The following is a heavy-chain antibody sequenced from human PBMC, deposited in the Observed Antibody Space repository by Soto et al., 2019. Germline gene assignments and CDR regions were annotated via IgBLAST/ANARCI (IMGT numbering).Heavy chain of an antibody. CDR2: IYYSGST. J-gene: IGHJ6*03. CDR3: ARSCSGGSCYSLGYYYYYYMDV. D-gene: IGHD2-15*01. V-gene: IGHV4-59*08. Sequence: SETLSLTCTVSGGSISSYYWSWIRQPPGKGLEWIGYIYYSGSTNYNPSLKSRVTISVDTSKNQSSLKLSSVTAADTAVYYCARSCSGGSCYSLGYYYYYYMDVWGKGTTVTVSS. CDR1: GGSISSYY.